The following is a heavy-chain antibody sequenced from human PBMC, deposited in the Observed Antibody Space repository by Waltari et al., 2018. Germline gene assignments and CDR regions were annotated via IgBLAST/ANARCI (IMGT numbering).Heavy chain of an antibody. CDR2: IYSGCNA. Sequence: EVQLVESGGGLIQPGGSLRLSCAASGFTVSNNYMSWVRQAPGKGLVWVVVIYSGCNAYYADSVKGRFTISRDNSKNTVYLQMNSLRAEDTALYYCARFSHKDYWGQGILVTVSS. CDR1: GFTVSNNY. J-gene: IGHJ4*02. CDR3: ARFSHKDY. V-gene: IGHV3-53*01.